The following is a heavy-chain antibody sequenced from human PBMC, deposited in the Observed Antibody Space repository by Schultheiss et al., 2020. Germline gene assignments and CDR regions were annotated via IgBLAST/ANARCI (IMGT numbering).Heavy chain of an antibody. D-gene: IGHD3-9*01. CDR3: ARVSQYYDILTGYYNPYWYFDL. CDR2: IYYSGST. CDR1: GGSISSGGYY. V-gene: IGHV4-31*03. Sequence: SETLSLTCTVSGGSISSGGYYWSWIRQHPGKGLEWIGYIYYSGSTYYNPSLKSRVTISVDTSKNQFSLKLSSVTAADTAVYYCARVSQYYDILTGYYNPYWYFDLWGRGTLVTVYS. J-gene: IGHJ2*01.